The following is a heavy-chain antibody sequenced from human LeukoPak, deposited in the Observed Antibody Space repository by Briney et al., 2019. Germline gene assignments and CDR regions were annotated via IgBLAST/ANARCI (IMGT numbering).Heavy chain of an antibody. CDR3: ARDRGYYYDSSGYYNAFDI. D-gene: IGHD3-22*01. J-gene: IGHJ3*02. V-gene: IGHV1-69*04. Sequence: GASVKVSCKASGGTFSSYAISWVRQAPGQGLEWMGRIIPTFGIANYAQKFQGRVTITADKSTSTAYMELSSLRSEDTAVYYCARDRGYYYDSSGYYNAFDIWGQGAMVTVSS. CDR1: GGTFSSYA. CDR2: IIPTFGIA.